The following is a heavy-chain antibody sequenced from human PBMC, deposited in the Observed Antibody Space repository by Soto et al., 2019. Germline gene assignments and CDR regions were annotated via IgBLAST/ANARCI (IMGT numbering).Heavy chain of an antibody. CDR1: DDSVSSDITS. Sequence: PWQTLLLTFPISDDSVSSDITSWNWIRQSPSRGLEWLGRTYYRSKWFHDYAASVKSRITINPDTSKNQFSLELNSMTPEDTAVYYCARGNALDVWGQGTVVPVSS. CDR3: ARGNALDV. D-gene: IGHD3-10*01. V-gene: IGHV6-1*01. J-gene: IGHJ3*01. CDR2: TYYRSKWFH.